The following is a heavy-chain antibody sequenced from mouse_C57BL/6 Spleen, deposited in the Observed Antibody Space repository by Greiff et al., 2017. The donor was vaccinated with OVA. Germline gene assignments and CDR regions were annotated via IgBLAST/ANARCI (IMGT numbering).Heavy chain of an antibody. J-gene: IGHJ2*01. CDR2: IDPSDSYT. CDR3: ARVDVNFDY. CDR1: GYTFTSYW. Sequence: VQLQQPGAELVKPGASVKLSCKASGYTFTSYWMQWAKQRPGQGLEWIGEIDPSDSYTNYNQKFKGKATLTVDTSSSTAYMQLSSLTSEDSAVYYCARVDVNFDYWGQGTTLTVSS. V-gene: IGHV1-50*01.